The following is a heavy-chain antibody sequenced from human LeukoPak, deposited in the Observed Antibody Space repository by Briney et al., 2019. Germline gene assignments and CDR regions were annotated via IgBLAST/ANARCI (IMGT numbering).Heavy chain of an antibody. J-gene: IGHJ4*02. CDR3: ARHQGGYYAGYFDY. D-gene: IGHD3-3*01. Sequence: SETLSLTCTVSGGSISSYYWSWIRQPPGKGLEWIGYIYTSGSTNYNPSLKSRDTISVDTSKNQFSLKLSSVTAADTAVYYCARHQGGYYAGYFDYWGQGTLVTVSS. CDR1: GGSISSYY. V-gene: IGHV4-4*09. CDR2: IYTSGST.